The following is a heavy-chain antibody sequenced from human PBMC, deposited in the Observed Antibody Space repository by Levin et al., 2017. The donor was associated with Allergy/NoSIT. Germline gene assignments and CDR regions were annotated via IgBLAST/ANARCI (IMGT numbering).Heavy chain of an antibody. V-gene: IGHV1-2*02. D-gene: IGHD1-26*01. CDR2: ISPNSGDT. Sequence: GESLKISCKASGYTFTDNYIHWVRQAPGQGLEWMGWISPNSGDTRYAQRFQGRVTMTRDTSITTVYMDLSSLTFDDTAVYYCARDSWAAYWGQGTLVTVSS. CDR3: ARDSWAAY. J-gene: IGHJ4*02. CDR1: GYTFTDNY.